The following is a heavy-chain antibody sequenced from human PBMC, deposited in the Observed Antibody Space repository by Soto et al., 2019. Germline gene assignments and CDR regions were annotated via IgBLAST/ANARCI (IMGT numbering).Heavy chain of an antibody. CDR3: ARHGNYDFWSGFNWFDP. CDR1: GYRFTSYW. J-gene: IGHJ5*02. CDR2: IYPGDSDT. V-gene: IGHV5-51*01. Sequence: ELLKISRKGAGYRFTSYWVGWVSQKPGKGLEWMGIIYPGDSDTRYSPSFQGQVTISADKSISTAYLQWSSLKASDTAMYYCARHGNYDFWSGFNWFDPWGQGTQVTVSS. D-gene: IGHD3-3*01.